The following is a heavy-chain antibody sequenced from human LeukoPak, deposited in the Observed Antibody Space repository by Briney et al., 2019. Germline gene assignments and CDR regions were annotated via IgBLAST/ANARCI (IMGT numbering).Heavy chain of an antibody. CDR2: IIPIFGTA. CDR1: GGIFSSYA. CDR3: ARERQQLPGFDY. D-gene: IGHD6-13*01. J-gene: IGHJ4*02. V-gene: IGHV1-69*13. Sequence: SVTVSCKASGGIFSSYAISWVRQAPGQGLEWMGGIIPIFGTANYAQKFQGRVTITADESTTTAYMELSSLRSEDTAVYYCARERQQLPGFDYWGQGTLVTVSS.